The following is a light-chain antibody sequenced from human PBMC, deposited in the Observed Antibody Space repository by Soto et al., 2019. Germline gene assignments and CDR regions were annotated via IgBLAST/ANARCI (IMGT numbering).Light chain of an antibody. Sequence: EFVLTQSPGTLSLSPGERATLSCRASQSVSSNLAWYQQKPGQAPRLLIYGASTRATGIPARFSGSGSGTDFTLTISRLEPEDFVVYYCQQYGSSPGNTFGQGTRLEI. CDR3: QQYGSSPGNT. V-gene: IGKV3-20*01. J-gene: IGKJ5*01. CDR1: QSVSSN. CDR2: GAS.